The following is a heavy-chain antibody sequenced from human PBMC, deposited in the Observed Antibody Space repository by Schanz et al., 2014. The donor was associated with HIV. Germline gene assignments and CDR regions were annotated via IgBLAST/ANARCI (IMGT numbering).Heavy chain of an antibody. D-gene: IGHD2-8*02. CDR1: GLTLSDHY. CDR2: INGDGSIT. J-gene: IGHJ4*02. Sequence: EVQLVESGGGLVQPGGSLRLSCAASGLTLSDHYVDWVRQAPGKGLEWVAAINGDGSITVLADSAKGRFTVSRDIAKTSLFLHMTSLRAEDTAVYYCTRAGGVYSEGAYWGPGTLVTVSA. CDR3: TRAGGVYSEGAY. V-gene: IGHV3-7*04.